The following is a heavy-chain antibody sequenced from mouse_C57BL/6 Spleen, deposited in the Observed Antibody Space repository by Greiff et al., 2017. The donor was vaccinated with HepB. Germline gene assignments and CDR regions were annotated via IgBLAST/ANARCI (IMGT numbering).Heavy chain of an antibody. CDR2: INPGSGGT. J-gene: IGHJ4*01. D-gene: IGHD1-1*01. V-gene: IGHV1-54*01. CDR1: GYAFTNYL. Sequence: VQLQQSGAELVRPGTSVKVSCKASGYAFTNYLIEWVKQRPGQGLEWIGVINPGSGGTNYNEKFKGKATLTADKSSSTAYMQLSSLTSEDSAVYFCARETVVNYCAMDDWGQGTSVTVSS. CDR3: ARETVVNYCAMDD.